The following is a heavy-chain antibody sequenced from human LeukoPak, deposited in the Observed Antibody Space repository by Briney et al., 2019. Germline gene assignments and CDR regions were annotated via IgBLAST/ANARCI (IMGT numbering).Heavy chain of an antibody. CDR3: ARGPSYSSNWSLDY. D-gene: IGHD6-13*01. CDR2: IFYSGST. V-gene: IGHV4-31*03. CDR1: GRSISSGVHY. Sequence: TSETLSLTCTVSGRSISSGVHYWTWIRQLPGKGLEWIGYIFYSGSTYYNPSLKSRVSISVDTSKNQFSLKLNSVTVADTAVYYCARGPSYSSNWSLDYWGQGTLVTVSS. J-gene: IGHJ4*02.